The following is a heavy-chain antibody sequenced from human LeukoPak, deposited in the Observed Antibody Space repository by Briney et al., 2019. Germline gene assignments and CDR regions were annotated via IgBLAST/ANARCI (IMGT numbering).Heavy chain of an antibody. CDR3: ARDRGDWKTDC. CDR1: GYTFTDYY. CDR2: MSPNSDYT. D-gene: IGHD2-21*02. V-gene: IGHV1-2*02. Sequence: ASVKVSCKASGYTFTDYYVHWVRQAPGQVLEWMGWMSPNSDYTGYAQKFQGRVAMTLDTSSSTAFMELSGLRFDDTAVYYCARDRGDWKTDCWGQGTLVTVS. J-gene: IGHJ4*02.